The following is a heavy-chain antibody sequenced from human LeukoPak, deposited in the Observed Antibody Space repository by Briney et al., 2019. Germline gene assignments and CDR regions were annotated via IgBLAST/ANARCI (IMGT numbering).Heavy chain of an antibody. V-gene: IGHV4-39*02. Sequence: PSETLSLTCTVSGGSISSSSYYWGWIRQPPGKGLEWIGSIYYSGSTYDNPSLKSRVTISVDASKNHFSLKLTSVSAADTAVYYCARRSTVAGRGRFDPWGQGTLVTVSS. J-gene: IGHJ5*02. CDR2: IYYSGST. D-gene: IGHD6-19*01. CDR3: ARRSTVAGRGRFDP. CDR1: GGSISSSSYY.